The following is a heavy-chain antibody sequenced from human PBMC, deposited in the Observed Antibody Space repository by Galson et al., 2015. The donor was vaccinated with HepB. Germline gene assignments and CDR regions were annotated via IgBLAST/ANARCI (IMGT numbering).Heavy chain of an antibody. V-gene: IGHV3-30-3*01. J-gene: IGHJ5*02. CDR1: GFTFSNYA. CDR3: ARGKWFDP. CDR2: ISYDGSNK. Sequence: SLRLSCAASGFTFSNYAMHWVRQAPGKGLEWVAVISYDGSNKYYADSVKGRFTISRDNSKNTLYLQMNSLRTEDTAVYYCARGKWFDPWGQGTLVTVSS.